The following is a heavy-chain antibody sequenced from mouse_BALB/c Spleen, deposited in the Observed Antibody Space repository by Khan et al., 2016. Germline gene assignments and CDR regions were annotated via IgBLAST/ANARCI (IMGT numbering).Heavy chain of an antibody. CDR1: GFNIKDTY. Sequence: VQLQQSGAELVKPGASVKLSCTASGFNIKDTYMHWVKQRPEQGLEWIGRIDPANGNTKYDPKFQGKATITADPSSNTAYLQLRSLTTTDTAVYYCARSCYYDYGRFAYWGQGTLVTVSA. CDR3: ARSCYYDYGRFAY. CDR2: IDPANGNT. V-gene: IGHV14-3*02. D-gene: IGHD2-4*01. J-gene: IGHJ3*01.